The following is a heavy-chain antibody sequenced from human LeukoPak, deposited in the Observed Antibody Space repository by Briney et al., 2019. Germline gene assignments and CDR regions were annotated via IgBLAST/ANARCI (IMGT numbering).Heavy chain of an antibody. CDR1: GFTFSNTW. J-gene: IGHJ4*02. V-gene: IGHV3-15*01. Sequence: GSLRLSCAASGFTFSNTWLNWVRQAPGKGLEWVGRIRRNTDGGTADYAAPVKGRFTIARDDSKSRLYLQMNSLKSEDTAVYYCTTVHASGCPGNYWGQGTLVTVSS. CDR2: IRRNTDGGTA. CDR3: TTVHASGCPGNY. D-gene: IGHD6-19*01.